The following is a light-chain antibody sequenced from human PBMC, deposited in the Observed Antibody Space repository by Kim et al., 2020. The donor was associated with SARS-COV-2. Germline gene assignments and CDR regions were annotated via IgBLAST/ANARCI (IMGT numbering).Light chain of an antibody. CDR2: DNN. Sequence: QSVLTQPPSASGAPGQRVTISCTGSSSNIGAGYDVHWYQQLPGTAPKLLIYDNNNRPSGVPDRFSGSKSATSASLAITGLQAEDEADYYCQSYDSGLSGSGVFGGGTQLTVL. CDR1: SSNIGAGYD. V-gene: IGLV1-40*01. J-gene: IGLJ3*02. CDR3: QSYDSGLSGSGV.